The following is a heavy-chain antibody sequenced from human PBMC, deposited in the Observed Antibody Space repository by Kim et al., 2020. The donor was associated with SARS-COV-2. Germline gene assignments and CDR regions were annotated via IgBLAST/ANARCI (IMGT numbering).Heavy chain of an antibody. V-gene: IGHV3-15*01. CDR1: GFTFSNAW. CDR2: IKSKTGGGTT. Sequence: GGSLRLSCAASGFTFSNAWMSWVRQAPGKGLEWVGRIKSKTGGGTTDYAAPVKGRFTISRDDSKNTLYLQMNSLKTEDTAVYYCTTLYFDWSWGWFDPWGQGTLVTVSA. CDR3: TTLYFDWSWGWFDP. J-gene: IGHJ5*02. D-gene: IGHD3-9*01.